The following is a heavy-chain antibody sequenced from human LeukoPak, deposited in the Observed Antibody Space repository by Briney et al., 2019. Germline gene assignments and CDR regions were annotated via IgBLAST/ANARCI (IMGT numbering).Heavy chain of an antibody. CDR1: GFTFSSYA. CDR2: ISGSGTNT. Sequence: GGSLRLSCAASGFTFSSYAMSWVRQAPGKGLEWVSAISGSGTNTYYADSVKGRFTISRDNSKNSLYLQMNSLRAEDTAVYYCARDFRASTSPYDAFDIWGQGTMVTVSS. J-gene: IGHJ3*02. D-gene: IGHD2/OR15-2a*01. CDR3: ARDFRASTSPYDAFDI. V-gene: IGHV3-23*01.